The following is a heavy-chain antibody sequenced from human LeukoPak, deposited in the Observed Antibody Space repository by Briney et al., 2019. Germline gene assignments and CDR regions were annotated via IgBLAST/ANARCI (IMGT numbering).Heavy chain of an antibody. CDR1: GFTFTNAW. CDR2: IKSKADGEII. V-gene: IGHV3-15*07. D-gene: IGHD1-20*01. CDR3: STLTSRGLSDS. Sequence: GGSLRLSCAASGFTFTNAWMNWVRQAPGKGLEWVGRIKSKADGEIIDYAAPVKGRFTFSRDDSKNMLYLQMNSLKSEDTAVYYCSTLTSRGLSDSWGQGTLVTVSS. J-gene: IGHJ4*02.